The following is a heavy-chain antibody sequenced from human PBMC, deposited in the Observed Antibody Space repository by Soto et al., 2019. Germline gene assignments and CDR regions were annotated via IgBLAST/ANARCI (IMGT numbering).Heavy chain of an antibody. CDR2: INTDGSEK. CDR3: AKDNDYKFDY. D-gene: IGHD4-4*01. Sequence: GGSLRLSCAASGFTFSSYWMHWVRHAPGKGLVWVSRINTDGSEKYYVDSVKGRFTISRDNAKNSLYLQMNSLRAEDTAVYYCAKDNDYKFDYWGQGTLVTVSS. CDR1: GFTFSSYW. J-gene: IGHJ4*02. V-gene: IGHV3-74*01.